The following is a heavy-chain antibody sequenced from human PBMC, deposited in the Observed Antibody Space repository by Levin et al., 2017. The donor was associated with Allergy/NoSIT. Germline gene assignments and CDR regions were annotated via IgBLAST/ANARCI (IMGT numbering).Heavy chain of an antibody. J-gene: IGHJ5*02. V-gene: IGHV3-7*03. CDR2: IKQDGTEK. Sequence: GGSLRLSCAASGFTFSNYWMTWVRQPPGRGLEWVANIKQDGTEKYYAESVKGRFTISRDNAKNSLFLQMSYLGTDDTAVYFCARDTTVGGEAWGQGTLVTVSS. CDR3: ARDTTVGGEA. CDR1: GFTFSNYW. D-gene: IGHD4-11*01.